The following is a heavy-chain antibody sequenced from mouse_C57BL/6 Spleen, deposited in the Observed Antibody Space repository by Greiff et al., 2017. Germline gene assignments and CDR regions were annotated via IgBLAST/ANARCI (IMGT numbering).Heavy chain of an antibody. D-gene: IGHD2-1*01. J-gene: IGHJ4*01. V-gene: IGHV5-9-1*02. CDR2: ISSGGDYI. Sequence: EVKLVESGEGLVKPGGSLKLSCAASGFTFSSYSMSWVRQTPEQRLEWVGYISSGGDYIYYADTVKGRCTVSRDSARNTLYLQMSSLKSEDTAMYYCTREACNYGAMDYWGQGASVTVSS. CDR3: TREACNYGAMDY. CDR1: GFTFSSYS.